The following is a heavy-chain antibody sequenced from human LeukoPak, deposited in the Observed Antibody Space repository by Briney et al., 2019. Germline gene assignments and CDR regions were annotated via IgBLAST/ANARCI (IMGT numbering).Heavy chain of an antibody. CDR2: IRSKANSYAT. CDR1: GFTFSGSA. J-gene: IGHJ4*02. CDR3: TRPPSRPYCSSTSCYSDDY. Sequence: TGGSLKLSCAASGFTFSGSAMHWVRQASGKGLEWVGRIRSKANSYATAYAASVKGRFTISRDDSKNTAYLQMNSLKTEDTAVYYCTRPPSRPYCSSTSCYSDDYWGQGTLVTVSS. V-gene: IGHV3-73*01. D-gene: IGHD2-2*01.